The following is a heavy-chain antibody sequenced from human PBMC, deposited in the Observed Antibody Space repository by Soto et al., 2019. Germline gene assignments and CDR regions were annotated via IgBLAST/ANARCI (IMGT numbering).Heavy chain of an antibody. J-gene: IGHJ4*02. CDR2: INPNSGGT. Sequence: ASVKVSCKASGYTFTDYYVHWVRQAPGQGLEWMGWINPNSGGTKTAQKFQGRVTVTRDTSISTAYMELRSLRSDDTAVYYCARDTPSTVTANFFDYWGQGTLVTVSS. CDR1: GYTFTDYY. V-gene: IGHV1-2*02. CDR3: ARDTPSTVTANFFDY. D-gene: IGHD4-17*01.